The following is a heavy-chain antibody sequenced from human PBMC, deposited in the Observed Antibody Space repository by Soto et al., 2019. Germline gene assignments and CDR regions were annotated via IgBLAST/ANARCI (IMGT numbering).Heavy chain of an antibody. CDR3: AREAMVTTYDYYYGMDV. J-gene: IGHJ6*02. D-gene: IGHD4-17*01. Sequence: ASVKVSCKASGYTFTGYYMHWVRQAPGQGLEWMGIINPSGGSTSYAQKFQGRVTMTRNTSISTAYMELSSLRSEDTAVYYCAREAMVTTYDYYYGMDVWGQGTTVTVAS. V-gene: IGHV1-46*01. CDR1: GYTFTGYY. CDR2: INPSGGST.